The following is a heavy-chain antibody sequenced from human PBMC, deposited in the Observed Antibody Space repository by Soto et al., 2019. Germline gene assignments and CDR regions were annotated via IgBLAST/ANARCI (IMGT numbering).Heavy chain of an antibody. Sequence: QVQLQESGPGLVKPSQTLSLTCTVSGGSISSGGYYWSWIRQHPGKGLEWIGYIYYRGSTYYNPSLTSRVTISLDTSKNQFSLKLSSVTAADTAVYYCARLSNPRGTSVMDYWGQGTLVTVSS. D-gene: IGHD3-16*01. CDR3: ARLSNPRGTSVMDY. CDR1: GGSISSGGYY. V-gene: IGHV4-31*03. J-gene: IGHJ4*02. CDR2: IYYRGST.